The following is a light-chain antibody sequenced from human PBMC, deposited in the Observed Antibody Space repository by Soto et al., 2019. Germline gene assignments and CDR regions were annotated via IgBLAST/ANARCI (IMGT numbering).Light chain of an antibody. Sequence: QSVLTQSSSASASLGSSVKLTCTLSSRHSSYTIAWHQQQPGKAPRYLMKLERSGSYNKGSGVPDRFSGSSSGADRYLTISRLQSEDEADYYCETWDSNTFVVFGGGTKLTVL. J-gene: IGLJ2*01. CDR2: LERSGSY. V-gene: IGLV4-60*03. CDR1: SRHSSYT. CDR3: ETWDSNTFVV.